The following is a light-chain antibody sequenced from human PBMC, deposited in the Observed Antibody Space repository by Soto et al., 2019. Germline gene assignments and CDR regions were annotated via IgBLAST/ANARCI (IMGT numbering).Light chain of an antibody. J-gene: IGLJ1*01. CDR1: SSDVGGYNY. CDR3: CSYAGSYTYV. CDR2: DVS. V-gene: IGLV2-11*01. Sequence: QSALTQPRSVSGSPGQSVTISCTGTSSDVGGYNYVSWYQQHPGKAPKLMIYDVSQRPSGVPDRFSGSMSGNTASLTISGLQAEDEADYYCCSYAGSYTYVFGPGTKVTVL.